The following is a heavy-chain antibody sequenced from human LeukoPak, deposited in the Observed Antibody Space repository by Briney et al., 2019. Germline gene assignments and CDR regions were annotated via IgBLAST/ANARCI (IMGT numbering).Heavy chain of an antibody. CDR1: GGSISSYY. Sequence: SETLSLTCTVSGGSISSYYWSWIRQPPGKGLEWIGYIYYSGSTNYNPSLKSRVTISVDTSKNQFSLKLSSVTAADTAVYYCARELGYSGYDNWGQGTLVTVSS. CDR2: IYYSGST. D-gene: IGHD5-12*01. V-gene: IGHV4-59*01. CDR3: ARELGYSGYDN. J-gene: IGHJ4*02.